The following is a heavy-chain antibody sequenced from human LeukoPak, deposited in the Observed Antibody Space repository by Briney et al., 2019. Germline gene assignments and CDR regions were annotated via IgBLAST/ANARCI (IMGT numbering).Heavy chain of an antibody. J-gene: IGHJ4*02. Sequence: GGSLRLSCAASGFTFKNFDMLWVRQAPGKGLEWVAFIQHGGSNKYYTDSVKGRFTISRDNAKNSLYLQMNSLRAEDTAVYYCARSLSAAGIDYWGQGTLVTVSS. CDR1: GFTFKNFD. D-gene: IGHD6-13*01. V-gene: IGHV3-30*12. CDR2: IQHGGSNK. CDR3: ARSLSAAGIDY.